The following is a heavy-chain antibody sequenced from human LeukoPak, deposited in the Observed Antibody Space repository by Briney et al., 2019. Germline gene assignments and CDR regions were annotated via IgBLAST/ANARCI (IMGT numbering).Heavy chain of an antibody. J-gene: IGHJ4*02. Sequence: GGSLRLSGEASEFTLRTYAMNGVGKAPGKGLDWVSGITGSGDSTYYADSVKARFTISRDNSKNTLYLQMNSLRAEDTAVYYCAKSWTASGLLVRLIDYWGQGTLVTVSS. V-gene: IGHV3-23*01. CDR3: AKSWTASGLLVRLIDY. CDR2: ITGSGDST. D-gene: IGHD5-12*01. CDR1: EFTLRTYA.